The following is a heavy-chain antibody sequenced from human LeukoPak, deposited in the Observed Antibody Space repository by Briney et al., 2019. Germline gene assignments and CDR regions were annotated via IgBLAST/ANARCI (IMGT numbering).Heavy chain of an antibody. D-gene: IGHD6-19*01. J-gene: IGHJ4*02. V-gene: IGHV3-23*01. CDR2: ISGSSGST. CDR3: AKNRAGRGWDSAV. CDR1: GFTFSNYA. Sequence: GGSLRLSCAASGFTFSNYAMSWVRRAPGKGLEWVSAISGSSGSTYYADSVKGRFTISRDNSKNTLYLQMNSLRAEDTAVYYCAKNRAGRGWDSAVWGQGTLVTVSA.